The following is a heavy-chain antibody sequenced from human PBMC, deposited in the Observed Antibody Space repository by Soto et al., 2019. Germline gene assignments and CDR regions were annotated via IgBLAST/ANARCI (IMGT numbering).Heavy chain of an antibody. CDR1: GGSISSGGYY. Sequence: QVQLQESGPGLVKPSQTLSLTCTVSGGSISSGGYYWSWIRQHPGKGLEWIGYIYYSGSTYHNPSLKSRVTLSVDTSKNQFSLKLSSGTAADTAVDYCARTVTMIANWYFDLWGRGTLVTVSS. V-gene: IGHV4-31*03. CDR2: IYYSGST. J-gene: IGHJ2*01. CDR3: ARTVTMIANWYFDL. D-gene: IGHD3-22*01.